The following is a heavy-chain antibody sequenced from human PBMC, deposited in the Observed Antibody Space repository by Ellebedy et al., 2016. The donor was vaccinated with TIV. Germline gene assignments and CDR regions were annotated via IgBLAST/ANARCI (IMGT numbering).Heavy chain of an antibody. V-gene: IGHV1-18*04. CDR3: AKERGTVLIPEAFDV. J-gene: IGHJ3*01. CDR1: GYTFSNYG. Sequence: AASVKVSCKASGYTFSNYGISWVRQAPGQGLEWMAWISGYTGNTHYAQQFQDRVTTTTDTATSTAYMELRRLRSDDTAVYYCAKERGTVLIPEAFDVWGQGTVVIVSS. CDR2: ISGYTGNT. D-gene: IGHD4-23*01.